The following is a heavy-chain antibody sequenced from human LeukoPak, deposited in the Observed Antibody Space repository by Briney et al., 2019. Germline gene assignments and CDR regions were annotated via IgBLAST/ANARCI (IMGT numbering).Heavy chain of an antibody. CDR2: INHSGST. V-gene: IGHV4-34*01. CDR3: ARKTVTTRGSFDY. CDR1: GGSFSGYY. J-gene: IGHJ4*02. Sequence: SETLSLTCAVYGGSFSGYYWSWIRQPPGKGLEWIGEINHSGSTNYNPSLKSRVTISVDTSKNQFPLKLSSVTAADTAVYYCARKTVTTRGSFDYWGQGTLVTVSS. D-gene: IGHD4-17*01.